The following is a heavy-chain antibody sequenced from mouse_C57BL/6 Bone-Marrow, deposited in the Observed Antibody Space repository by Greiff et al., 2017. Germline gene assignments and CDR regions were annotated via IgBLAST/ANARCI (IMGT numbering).Heavy chain of an antibody. CDR1: GYTFTSYW. D-gene: IGHD2-2*01. CDR2: IAPSDSYT. V-gene: IGHV1-69*01. Sequence: QVQLQQPGAELVMPGASVKLSCTASGYTFTSYWMHWVKQRPGQGLEWIGEIAPSDSYTNYNQKFNGKSTLTVDKSSSTAYMQLSSLTSEDSAVYYCASDGYDDYAMDYWGQGTSVTVSS. CDR3: ASDGYDDYAMDY. J-gene: IGHJ4*01.